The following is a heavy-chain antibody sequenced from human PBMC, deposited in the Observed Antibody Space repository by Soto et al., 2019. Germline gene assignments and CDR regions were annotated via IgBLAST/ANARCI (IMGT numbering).Heavy chain of an antibody. Sequence: PSETLSLTCTVSGGSISSYYWSWIRQPAGKGLEWIGRIYTSGSTNYNPSLKSRVTMSVDTSKNQFSLKLSSVTAADTAVYYCARDWKAAAGTGPYWFDPWGQGTLVTVSS. CDR3: ARDWKAAAGTGPYWFDP. D-gene: IGHD6-13*01. CDR1: GGSISSYY. V-gene: IGHV4-4*07. CDR2: IYTSGST. J-gene: IGHJ5*02.